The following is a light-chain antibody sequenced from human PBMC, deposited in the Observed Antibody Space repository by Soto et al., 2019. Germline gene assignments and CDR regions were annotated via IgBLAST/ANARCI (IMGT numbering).Light chain of an antibody. CDR1: QSISTW. CDR3: QQYNAYPWT. V-gene: IGKV1-5*03. CDR2: KAS. J-gene: IGKJ1*01. Sequence: DIQMTQSPSTLSASLGDRVTITCRASQSISTWLAWYQQKPGRAPKLLIYKASSLQSDVPSGFSGSGSGTEFPLTISILQPDDYATYYCQQYNAYPWTFGQGTKVEIK.